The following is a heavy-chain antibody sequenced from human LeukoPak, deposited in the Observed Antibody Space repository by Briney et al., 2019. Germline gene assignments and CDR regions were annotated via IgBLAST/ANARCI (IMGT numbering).Heavy chain of an antibody. D-gene: IGHD3-22*01. V-gene: IGHV4-59*11. Sequence: ASETLSLTCTVSGGSIGSHYWSWIRQPPGEGLEWIDYIYYSGTTSYNPSLKSRVTISVDTSKNQFSLKLSSVTAADTAVYYCARDYYDSRGEAFDIWGLGTMVTVSS. CDR1: GGSIGSHY. CDR3: ARDYYDSRGEAFDI. CDR2: IYYSGTT. J-gene: IGHJ3*02.